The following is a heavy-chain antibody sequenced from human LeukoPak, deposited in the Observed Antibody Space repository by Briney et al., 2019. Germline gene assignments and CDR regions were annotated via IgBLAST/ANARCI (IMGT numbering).Heavy chain of an antibody. CDR1: EFTFSNYG. CDR3: AKDTIVVVPAARSGIYYYYMDV. D-gene: IGHD2-2*01. CDR2: IRYDESNE. J-gene: IGHJ6*03. V-gene: IGHV3-30*02. Sequence: GGSLRLSCAASEFTFSNYGMHWVRQAPGKGLEWMAFIRYDESNEYYADSVKGRFTISRDNSKNTLYLKMNSLRAEDTAVYYCAKDTIVVVPAARSGIYYYYMDVWAKGPRSPSP.